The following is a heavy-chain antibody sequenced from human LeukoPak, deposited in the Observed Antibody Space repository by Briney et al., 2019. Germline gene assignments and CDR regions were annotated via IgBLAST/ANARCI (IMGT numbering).Heavy chain of an antibody. CDR1: GYTLTSYA. D-gene: IGHD1-1*01. CDR2: INAGNGDT. V-gene: IGHV1-3*01. Sequence: ASVKVSCKASGYTLTSYAMHWVRRAPGQRLEWMGWINAGNGDTKYSQKFQGRVTIARDTSASTAYMELSSLRSEDTAVYYCARDRGGTGDFDYWGQGTLVTVSS. CDR3: ARDRGGTGDFDY. J-gene: IGHJ4*02.